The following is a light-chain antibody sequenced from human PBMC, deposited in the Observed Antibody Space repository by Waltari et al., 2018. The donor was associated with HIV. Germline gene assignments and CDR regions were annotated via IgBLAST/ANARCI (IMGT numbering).Light chain of an antibody. CDR3: SSYTGTSTLYV. CDR2: EVS. CDR1: NSDLGAYNY. V-gene: IGLV2-14*01. Sequence: QSALTQPASVSGSPGQSITISCTGTNSDLGAYNYVSWYQQHPGKAPKLLINEVSNRPAGVSNRFSGSKSGTTASLTISGLQAEDEADYYCSSYTGTSTLYVFGPGTKVTVL. J-gene: IGLJ1*01.